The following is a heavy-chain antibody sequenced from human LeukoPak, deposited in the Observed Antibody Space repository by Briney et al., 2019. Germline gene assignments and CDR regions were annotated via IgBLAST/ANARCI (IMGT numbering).Heavy chain of an antibody. J-gene: IGHJ4*02. CDR1: GGSISSYY. Sequence: SETLSLTCTVSGGSISSYYWSWIRQPPGKGLEWIGYIYYSGSTNYNPSLKSRVTISVDTSKHQFSLKLSSVTAADTAVYYCARRGSSGWYYLDYWGQGTLVTVSS. CDR2: IYYSGST. D-gene: IGHD6-19*01. CDR3: ARRGSSGWYYLDY. V-gene: IGHV4-59*01.